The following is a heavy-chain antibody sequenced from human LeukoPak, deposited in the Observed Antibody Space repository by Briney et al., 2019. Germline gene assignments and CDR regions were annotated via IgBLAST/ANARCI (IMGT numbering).Heavy chain of an antibody. J-gene: IGHJ4*02. D-gene: IGHD5-18*01. CDR2: VYYSGST. V-gene: IGHV4-59*01. CDR1: GGSFEHYY. CDR3: ASHRRSHGAEY. Sequence: SETPSLTCTVSGGSFEHYYWSWIRQPPGKGLEWIGYVYYSGSTDYNPSLKSRLTISVDTSKNQFSLKLSSVTAADTAIYYCASHRRSHGAEYWGQGTLVTVSS.